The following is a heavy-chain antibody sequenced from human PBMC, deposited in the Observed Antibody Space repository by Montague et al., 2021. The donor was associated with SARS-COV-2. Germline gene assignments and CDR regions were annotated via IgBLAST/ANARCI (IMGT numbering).Heavy chain of an antibody. CDR2: XDWDDDK. D-gene: IGHD3-9*01. CDR3: ARRTYDILTGYDYGMDV. V-gene: IGHV2-70*11. J-gene: IGHJ6*02. CDR1: GFSPSTSGIC. Sequence: PVLVKPTQTLTLTCTFSGFSPSTSGICVSWIRQPPGKALEWLARXDWDDDKYYSTSLKTRLTISKDTSKNQVVLTMTNMDPVDTATYYCARRTYDILTGYDYGMDVWGQGTTVTVSS.